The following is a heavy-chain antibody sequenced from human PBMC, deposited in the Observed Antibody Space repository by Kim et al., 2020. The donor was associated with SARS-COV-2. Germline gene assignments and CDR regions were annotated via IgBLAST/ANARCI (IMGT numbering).Heavy chain of an antibody. Sequence: SETLSLTCTVSGGSISSYYWSWIRQPPGKGLEWIGYIYYSGSTNYNPSLKSRVTISVDTSKNQFSLKLSSVTAADTAVYYCARGHSSGYYWWYWGQGTLVTVSS. V-gene: IGHV4-59*01. D-gene: IGHD3-22*01. J-gene: IGHJ4*02. CDR1: GGSISSYY. CDR3: ARGHSSGYYWWY. CDR2: IYYSGST.